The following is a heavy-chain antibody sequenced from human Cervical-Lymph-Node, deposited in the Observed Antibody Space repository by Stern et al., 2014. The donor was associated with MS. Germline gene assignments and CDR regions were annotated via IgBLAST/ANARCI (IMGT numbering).Heavy chain of an antibody. CDR2: IIPISGKE. D-gene: IGHD6-19*01. CDR1: GDTLSRYA. J-gene: IGHJ6*02. Sequence: QVQLVQSGAEVKKPGSSVKVSCKASGDTLSRYAISWVRQAPGQGLQWMGGIIPISGKENYAQTFQGRVKLIADESTSTSYMELSSLRSEDAAVYYCASSYSGWDNPYHFYGMDVWGQGTTVTVSS. CDR3: ASSYSGWDNPYHFYGMDV. V-gene: IGHV1-69*01.